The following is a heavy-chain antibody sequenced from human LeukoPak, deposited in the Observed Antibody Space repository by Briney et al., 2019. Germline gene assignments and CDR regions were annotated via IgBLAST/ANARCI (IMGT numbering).Heavy chain of an antibody. CDR3: ARRASGWYAYFDF. Sequence: PSETLSLTCTVSGGSISSYYWSWIRQPPGKGLEWIGYIYYSGSTNYNPSLKSRVTISVDTSKNQFSLKLSSVTAADTAVYFCARRASGWYAYFDFWGQGTLVTVSS. CDR2: IYYSGST. V-gene: IGHV4-59*01. D-gene: IGHD6-19*01. J-gene: IGHJ4*02. CDR1: GGSISSYY.